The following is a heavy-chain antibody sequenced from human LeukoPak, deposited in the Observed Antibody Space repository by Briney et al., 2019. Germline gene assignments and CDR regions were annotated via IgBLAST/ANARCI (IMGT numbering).Heavy chain of an antibody. V-gene: IGHV1-69*13. Sequence: ASVKVSCKASGYTFSSYAISWVRQAPGQGLEWMGGIIPIFGTTNYAQKFQGRVMITADESTTTAYMELSSLRSEDTAVYYCAANGYCGTDCYYYFDYWGQGTLVTASS. CDR2: IIPIFGTT. CDR3: AANGYCGTDCYYYFDY. D-gene: IGHD2-21*02. J-gene: IGHJ4*02. CDR1: GYTFSSYA.